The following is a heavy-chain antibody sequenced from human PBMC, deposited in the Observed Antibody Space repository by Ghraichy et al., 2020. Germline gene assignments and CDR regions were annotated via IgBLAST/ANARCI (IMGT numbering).Heavy chain of an antibody. J-gene: IGHJ3*02. Sequence: GESLNISCAASGFTFSSYAMHWVRQAPGKGLEYVSAISSNGGSTYYANSVKGRFTISRDNSKNTLYLQMGSLRAEDMAVYYCAREGYYDSSGSSPDAFDIWGQGTMVTVSS. CDR2: ISSNGGST. V-gene: IGHV3-64*01. CDR1: GFTFSSYA. CDR3: AREGYYDSSGSSPDAFDI. D-gene: IGHD3-22*01.